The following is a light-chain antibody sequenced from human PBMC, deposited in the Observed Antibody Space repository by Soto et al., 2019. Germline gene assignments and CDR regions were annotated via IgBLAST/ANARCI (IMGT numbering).Light chain of an antibody. V-gene: IGKV3-15*01. CDR3: QQYGSSPIT. J-gene: IGKJ5*01. Sequence: EIVMTQSPATLSVSPGERATLSCRASQSISSNLAWYQQKPGQAPSLLIYRASSRATGIPARFSGSGSGTDFTLTIRGLEPEDAAVYYCQQYGSSPITFGQGTRLEIK. CDR1: QSISSN. CDR2: RAS.